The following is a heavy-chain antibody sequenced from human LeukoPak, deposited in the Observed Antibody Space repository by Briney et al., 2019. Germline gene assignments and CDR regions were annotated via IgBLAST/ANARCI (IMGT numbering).Heavy chain of an antibody. J-gene: IGHJ5*02. D-gene: IGHD6-6*01. Sequence: PGGSLRLSCAASGFTFSSYAMNWVRQAPGKGLEWVSLISGSGDSTYYADSVKGRFTISRDNSKNTLYLQMNSLRAEDTALYYCAKDKSIAARPGVELDPWGQGTLVTVSS. CDR2: ISGSGDST. V-gene: IGHV3-23*01. CDR3: AKDKSIAARPGVELDP. CDR1: GFTFSSYA.